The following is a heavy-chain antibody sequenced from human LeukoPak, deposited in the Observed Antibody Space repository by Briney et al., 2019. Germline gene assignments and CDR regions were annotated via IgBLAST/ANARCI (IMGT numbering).Heavy chain of an antibody. CDR3: ARDSRVFDYGDSDDAFDI. CDR2: IYYSGST. V-gene: IGHV4-59*01. CDR1: GGSISSYY. Sequence: SETLSLTCTVSGGSISSYYWSWIRQPPGKGLEWIGYIYYSGSTNYNPSLKSRVTISVDTSKNQFSLKLSSVTAADTAVYYCARDSRVFDYGDSDDAFDIWGQGTMVTVSS. D-gene: IGHD4-17*01. J-gene: IGHJ3*02.